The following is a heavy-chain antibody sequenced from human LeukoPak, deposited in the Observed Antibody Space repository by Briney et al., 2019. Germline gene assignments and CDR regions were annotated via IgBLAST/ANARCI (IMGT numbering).Heavy chain of an antibody. CDR2: IIPISGTA. V-gene: IGHV1-69*05. D-gene: IGHD2-2*01. Sequence: SVKVSCKASGGTFSSHAIAWVRQAPGQGPEWMGGIIPISGTATYAQKFQGRVMITTDESTSTTYMELSSLTSDDAAVYYCARGLQYQLLKALGYYYMDVWGEGTTVTVSS. CDR3: ARGLQYQLLKALGYYYMDV. J-gene: IGHJ6*03. CDR1: GGTFSSHA.